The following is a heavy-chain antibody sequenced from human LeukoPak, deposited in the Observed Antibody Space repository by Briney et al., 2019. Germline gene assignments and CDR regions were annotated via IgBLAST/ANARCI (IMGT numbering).Heavy chain of an antibody. Sequence: SETLSLTCTVSGGSISTNSYYWGWIRQTPGKGLEWIASIHYTGSTYYNPSLKSRVTISVDTSKNQFSLQLNSVTAADTAVYYCARHDSSVYYSSVNWFDPWGQGTLVTVSS. CDR1: GGSISTNSYY. V-gene: IGHV4-39*01. CDR3: ARHDSSVYYSSVNWFDP. D-gene: IGHD3-22*01. J-gene: IGHJ5*02. CDR2: IHYTGST.